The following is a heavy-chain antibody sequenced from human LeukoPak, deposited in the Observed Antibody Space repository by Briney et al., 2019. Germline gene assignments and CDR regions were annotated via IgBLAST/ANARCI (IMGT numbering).Heavy chain of an antibody. Sequence: ASLKVSCTASGYTFTGYYMHWVRPTPGHGLEWMGWINPNSCGTNYAQKFQGRVTMARDTSISAAYMELSRLRSDDTAVYYCARSVVGATWVDYWGQGTLVTVSS. CDR1: GYTFTGYY. D-gene: IGHD1-26*01. CDR3: ARSVVGATWVDY. V-gene: IGHV1-2*02. J-gene: IGHJ4*02. CDR2: INPNSCGT.